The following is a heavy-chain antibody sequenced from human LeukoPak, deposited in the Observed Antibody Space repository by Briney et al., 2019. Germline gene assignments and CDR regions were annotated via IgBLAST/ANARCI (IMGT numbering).Heavy chain of an antibody. J-gene: IGHJ4*02. V-gene: IGHV3-7*01. CDR2: IKQDGSEK. CDR3: ARVGSGSYTFRRDFDY. CDR1: GFTFSSYW. Sequence: GGSLRLSCAASGFTFSSYWMSWVRQAPGKGLERVANIKQDGSEKYYVDSVKGRFTISRDNAKNSLYLQMNSLRAEDTAVYYCARVGSGSYTFRRDFDYWGQGTLVTVSS. D-gene: IGHD3-10*01.